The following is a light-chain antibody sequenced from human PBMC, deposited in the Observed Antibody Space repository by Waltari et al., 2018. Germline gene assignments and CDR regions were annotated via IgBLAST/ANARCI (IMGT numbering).Light chain of an antibody. J-gene: IGLJ2*01. Sequence: QSVLTQPPSVSAAPGQKVTISCSGSSSNIGSKFVSWYQQIPGIAPKLLIYDNDKRPSGIPDRFSGSKSGMSATLDITGLQTGDEADYYCGTWNMAPYVFIFGGGTKLTVL. CDR2: DND. V-gene: IGLV1-51*01. CDR1: SSNIGSKF. CDR3: GTWNMAPYVFI.